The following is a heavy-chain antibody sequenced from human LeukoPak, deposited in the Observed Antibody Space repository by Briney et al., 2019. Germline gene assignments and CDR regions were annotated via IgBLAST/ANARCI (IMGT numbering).Heavy chain of an antibody. CDR1: GGSISSYY. CDR2: IYYSGNT. Sequence: PSETLSLTCTVSGGSISSYYWSWIRQPPGKGLEWIGYIYYSGNTNSNPSLKSRITMSIDTSKNHFSLRLSSVTAADTAVYYCVRVGDGTFDIWGRGTMVIVSS. D-gene: IGHD3-16*01. CDR3: VRVGDGTFDI. V-gene: IGHV4-59*01. J-gene: IGHJ3*02.